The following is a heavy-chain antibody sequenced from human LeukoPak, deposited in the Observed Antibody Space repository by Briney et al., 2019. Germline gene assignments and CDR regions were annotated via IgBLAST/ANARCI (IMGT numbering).Heavy chain of an antibody. CDR1: GYTFTGYY. CDR3: GSWDYGSGSYSPYY. D-gene: IGHD3-10*01. Sequence: ASVTVSFTASGYTFTGYYIHWVRQAPGQGLEWLGWINPNNGGTKFAQKFQGRVTMTRDTSISTAYMELSGLGSDDTAVYYCGSWDYGSGSYSPYYWGQGTLVTVSS. V-gene: IGHV1-2*02. J-gene: IGHJ4*02. CDR2: INPNNGGT.